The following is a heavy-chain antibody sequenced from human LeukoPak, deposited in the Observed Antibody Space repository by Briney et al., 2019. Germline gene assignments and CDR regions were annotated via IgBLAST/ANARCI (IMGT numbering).Heavy chain of an antibody. D-gene: IGHD3-22*01. CDR3: ARMYYHDSSGYYWAPDY. J-gene: IGHJ4*02. V-gene: IGHV3-74*01. CDR1: GFTFSSYW. CDR2: INSDGRTT. Sequence: GGSLRLSCAASGFTFSSYWMHWVRQAPGKGLVWVSRINSDGRTTSYADSVKGRFTISRDNAKNTLYLQMNSLRAEDTAVYYCARMYYHDSSGYYWAPDYWGQGTLVTVSS.